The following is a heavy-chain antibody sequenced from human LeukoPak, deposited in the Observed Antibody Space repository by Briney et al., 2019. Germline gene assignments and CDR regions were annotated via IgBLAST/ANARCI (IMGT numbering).Heavy chain of an antibody. V-gene: IGHV1-69*04. CDR2: IIPILGIA. J-gene: IGHJ4*02. Sequence: SVKVSCKASGGTFSSYTISWVRQAPGQGLEWMGRIIPILGIANYAQKFQGRVTIPADKSTSTAYMELSSLRSEDTAVYYCAREYSSSSWECWGQGTLVTVSS. CDR1: GGTFSSYT. D-gene: IGHD6-6*01. CDR3: AREYSSSSWEC.